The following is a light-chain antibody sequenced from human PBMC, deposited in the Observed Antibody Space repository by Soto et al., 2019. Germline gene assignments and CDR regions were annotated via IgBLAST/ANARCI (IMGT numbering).Light chain of an antibody. J-gene: IGLJ1*01. CDR1: SSDVGKFNL. Sequence: QSVLTQPASVSGSPGQSITISCTGTSSDVGKFNLVSWYQQHPGKAPKFMIFEGSKRPSGVSIRFSGSKSGNTASLTISGLQAEDEADYYCCSYAGGSTYVFGTGTKVTVL. V-gene: IGLV2-23*01. CDR2: EGS. CDR3: CSYAGGSTYV.